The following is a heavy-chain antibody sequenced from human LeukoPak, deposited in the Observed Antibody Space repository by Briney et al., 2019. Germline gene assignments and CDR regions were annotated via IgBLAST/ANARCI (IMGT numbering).Heavy chain of an antibody. CDR3: ARVGTTGTDYGMDV. D-gene: IGHD1-14*01. V-gene: IGHV4-34*01. CDR1: GGSFSGYY. Sequence: SETLSLTCAVYGGSFSGYYWSWIRQPPGKGLEWIGEINHSGSTNYNPSLKSRVTISVDTSKNQFSLKLSSVTAADTAVYYCARVGTTGTDYGMDVWGQGTTVTVSS. J-gene: IGHJ6*02. CDR2: INHSGST.